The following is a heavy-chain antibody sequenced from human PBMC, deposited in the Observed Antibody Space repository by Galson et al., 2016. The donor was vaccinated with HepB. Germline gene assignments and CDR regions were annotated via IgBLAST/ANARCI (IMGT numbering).Heavy chain of an antibody. CDR3: ARQSTGYFDY. V-gene: IGHV5-51*01. CDR1: GDTFSNLW. D-gene: IGHD3-9*01. Sequence: QSGAEVTKPGESLKISCKVSGDTFSNLWIAWVRQLPGKGLEWMGIIRPSDSDTTYSPSLRGQVTMSADKATNTAYLQWNSLEASDTAIDYCARQSTGYFDYWGQGTLVAVSS. CDR2: IRPSDSDT. J-gene: IGHJ4*02.